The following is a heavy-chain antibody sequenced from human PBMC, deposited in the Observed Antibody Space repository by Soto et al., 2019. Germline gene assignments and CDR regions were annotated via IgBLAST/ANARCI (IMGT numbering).Heavy chain of an antibody. CDR2: LIPLFGTT. V-gene: IGHV1-69*06. Sequence: QVQLVQSGAEVKKPGSSVKVSCEASGGTFSGHAISWVRQAPGQGPEWMGGLIPLFGTTQHAQNFQDRLTITADKATSTAHLALTPSLFEDPGIYFFARGPNWGYAFDSWGQGTLVTGSS. CDR3: ARGPNWGYAFDS. J-gene: IGHJ4*02. D-gene: IGHD7-27*01. CDR1: GGTFSGHA.